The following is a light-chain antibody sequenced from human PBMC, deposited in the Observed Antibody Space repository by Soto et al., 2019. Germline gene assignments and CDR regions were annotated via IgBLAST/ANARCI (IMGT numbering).Light chain of an antibody. CDR2: GAS. V-gene: IGKV3-15*01. CDR1: QSVNNN. J-gene: IGKJ1*01. CDR3: QEYNTWPWT. Sequence: TLMTQSPATVSVSPGERATLSCRASQSVNNNLAWYQQKLGQAPRVLIYGASTRATGIPARFTGSGSGTEFILTITSLQSEDSAVYYCQEYNTWPWTFGQGTKVDI.